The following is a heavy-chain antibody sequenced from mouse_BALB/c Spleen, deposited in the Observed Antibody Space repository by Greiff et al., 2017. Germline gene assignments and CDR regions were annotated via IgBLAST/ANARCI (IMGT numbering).Heavy chain of an antibody. CDR1: GFTFSSYT. CDR2: ISNGGGST. V-gene: IGHV5-12-2*01. CDR3: ARHGHYYGSSYYFDY. Sequence: EVQVVESGGGLVQPGGSLKLSCAASGFTFSSYTMSWVRQTPEKRLEWVAYISNGGGSTYYPDTVKGRFTISRDNAKNTLYLQMSSLKSEDTAMYYCARHGHYYGSSYYFDYWGQGTTLTVSS. J-gene: IGHJ2*01. D-gene: IGHD1-1*01.